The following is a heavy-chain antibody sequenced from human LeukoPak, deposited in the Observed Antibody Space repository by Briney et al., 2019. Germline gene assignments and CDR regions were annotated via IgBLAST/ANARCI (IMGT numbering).Heavy chain of an antibody. CDR1: GGSISSGGYY. V-gene: IGHV4-31*03. CDR3: ARGIDTEYYYDSSGYKGHYYFDY. D-gene: IGHD3-22*01. J-gene: IGHJ4*02. Sequence: SQTLSLTCTVSGGSISSGGYYWSWIRQHPGKGLEWIGEINHSGSTNYNPSLKSRVTISVDTSKNQFSLKLSSVTAADTAVYYCARGIDTEYYYDSSGYKGHYYFDYWGQGTLVTVSS. CDR2: INHSGST.